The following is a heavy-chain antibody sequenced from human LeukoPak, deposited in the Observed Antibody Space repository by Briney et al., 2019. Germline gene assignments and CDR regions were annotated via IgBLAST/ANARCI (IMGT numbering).Heavy chain of an antibody. D-gene: IGHD5-18*01. CDR2: VKGVGRTT. V-gene: IGHV3-74*01. Sequence: QPGGSLRLSWAAAGLTVGEFWMHWVSQPPGKWLVWVALVKGVGRTTIYANYVKGRFTISRDNDKNTLYLQMNSLRADDSGVYYCATGHSYGYDYWGQGVLVAVSS. CDR1: GLTVGEFW. J-gene: IGHJ4*02. CDR3: ATGHSYGYDY.